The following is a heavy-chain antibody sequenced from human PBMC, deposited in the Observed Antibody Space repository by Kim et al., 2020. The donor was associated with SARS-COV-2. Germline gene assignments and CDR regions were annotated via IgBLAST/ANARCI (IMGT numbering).Heavy chain of an antibody. J-gene: IGHJ6*02. V-gene: IGHV3-30-3*01. CDR3: ARDRAPYELAVADPEYYYYYYGMDV. CDR1: GFTFSSYA. CDR2: ISYDGSNK. Sequence: GGSLRLSCAASGFTFSSYAMHWVRQAPGKGLEWVAVISYDGSNKYYADSVKGRFTISRDNSKNTLYLQMNSLRAEDTAVYYCARDRAPYELAVADPEYYYYYYGMDVWGQGTTVTVSS. D-gene: IGHD6-19*01.